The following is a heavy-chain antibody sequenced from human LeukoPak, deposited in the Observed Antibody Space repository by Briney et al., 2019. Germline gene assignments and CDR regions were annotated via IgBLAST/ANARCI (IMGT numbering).Heavy chain of an antibody. CDR3: ARGRGRYYGMDV. CDR1: GGSLSGYY. D-gene: IGHD3-10*01. CDR2: INHSGST. Sequence: SETLSLTCAVYGGSLSGYYWSWIRQPPGKGLEWIGEINHSGSTNYNPSLKSRVSTSVDTSKNQFSLKLSSVTAADTAVYYCARGRGRYYGMDVWSQGTTVTVSS. V-gene: IGHV4-34*01. J-gene: IGHJ6*02.